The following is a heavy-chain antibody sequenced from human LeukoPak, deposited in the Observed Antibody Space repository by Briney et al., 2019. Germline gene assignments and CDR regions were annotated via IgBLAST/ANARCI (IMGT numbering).Heavy chain of an antibody. CDR3: AIPSYYDTAAFDY. CDR1: GFTFSSYS. D-gene: IGHD3-22*01. V-gene: IGHV3-21*01. J-gene: IGHJ4*02. Sequence: GGSLRLSCAASGFTFSSYSMNWVRQAPGKGLEWVSSISSSSSYIYYADSVKGRFTISRDNSKNTLYLQMNSLRAEDTAVYYCAIPSYYDTAAFDYWGQGTLVTVSS. CDR2: ISSSSSYI.